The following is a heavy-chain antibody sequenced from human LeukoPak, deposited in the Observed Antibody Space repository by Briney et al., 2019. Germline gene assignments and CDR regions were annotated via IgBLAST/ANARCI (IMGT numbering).Heavy chain of an antibody. CDR1: GFTFSSYA. CDR3: AKAPGYRGREGLFDY. D-gene: IGHD1-26*01. V-gene: IGHV3-23*01. J-gene: IGHJ4*02. CDR2: IIGSGGST. Sequence: GGSLRLSCAASGFTFSSYAMSWVRQAPGKGLEWVSAIIGSGGSTYYADSVKGRFTISSDNSKNTLYLQLNSMRAEDTAVYYCAKAPGYRGREGLFDYWGQGTLVTVSS.